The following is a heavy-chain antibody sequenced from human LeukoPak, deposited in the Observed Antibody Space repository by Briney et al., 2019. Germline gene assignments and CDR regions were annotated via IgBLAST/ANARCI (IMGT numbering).Heavy chain of an antibody. J-gene: IGHJ4*02. CDR1: GGSISSSSYY. D-gene: IGHD3-16*01. Sequence: SETLSLTCTVSGGSISSSSYYWGWIRQPPGKGLEWIGSIYYSGSTYYNPSLKSRVTMSVDTSKNQFSLKLSSVTAADTAVYYCASPRPLDYDYVWGSYFVMWGQGTLVTVSS. CDR2: IYYSGST. CDR3: ASPRPLDYDYVWGSYFVM. V-gene: IGHV4-39*01.